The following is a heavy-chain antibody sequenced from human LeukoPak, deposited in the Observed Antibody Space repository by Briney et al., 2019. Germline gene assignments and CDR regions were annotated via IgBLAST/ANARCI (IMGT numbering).Heavy chain of an antibody. V-gene: IGHV3-30*04. CDR3: ARDDAHPAPYYYYYGMDV. J-gene: IGHJ6*02. Sequence: PGGSLRLSCAASGFTFSSYAMHWVRQAPGKGLEWVAVISYDGSNKYYADSVKGRFTISRDSSKNTLYLQMNSLRAEDTAVYYCARDDAHPAPYYYYYGMDVWGQGTTVTVSS. D-gene: IGHD2-2*01. CDR1: GFTFSSYA. CDR2: ISYDGSNK.